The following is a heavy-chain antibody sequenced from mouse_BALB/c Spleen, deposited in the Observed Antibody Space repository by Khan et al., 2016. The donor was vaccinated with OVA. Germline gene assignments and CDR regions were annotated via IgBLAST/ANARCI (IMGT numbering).Heavy chain of an antibody. CDR3: ATANFYGYYFDY. Sequence: EVELVESGGGLVQPGGSRKLSCVASGFTFSSYGMHWVRQAPEKGLEWVAYISGDSNTIYYADTVKGRFTISRDNPKNTLFLQMTSLMSEDTAMYFCATANFYGYYFDYWGPGTTLTVSS. J-gene: IGHJ2*01. V-gene: IGHV5-17*02. CDR2: ISGDSNTI. CDR1: GFTFSSYG. D-gene: IGHD3-3*01.